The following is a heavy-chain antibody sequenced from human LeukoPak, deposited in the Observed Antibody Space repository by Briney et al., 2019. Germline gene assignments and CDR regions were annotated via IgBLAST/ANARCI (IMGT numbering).Heavy chain of an antibody. V-gene: IGHV1-8*01. CDR2: MNPNSGNT. Sequence: ASVKVSCKASGYTFTSYDINWVRQATGQGLEWMGWMNPNSGNTGYAQKFQGRVTMTRNTSISTAYMELSSLRSEDTAVYYCARETLGYCSGGSCSGSWFDPWGQGTLVTVSS. J-gene: IGHJ5*02. CDR3: ARETLGYCSGGSCSGSWFDP. CDR1: GYTFTSYD. D-gene: IGHD2-15*01.